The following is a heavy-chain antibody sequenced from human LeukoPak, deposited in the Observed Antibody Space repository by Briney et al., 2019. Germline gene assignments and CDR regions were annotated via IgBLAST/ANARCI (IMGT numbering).Heavy chain of an antibody. J-gene: IGHJ4*02. CDR3: ARGPRYGYYDSSD. V-gene: IGHV1-69*13. CDR2: IIPIFGTA. CDR1: GGTFSSYA. D-gene: IGHD3-22*01. Sequence: GASVKVSCKVSGGTFSSYAISWVRQAPGQGLEWMGGIIPIFGTANYAQKFQGRVTIPADESTSTAYMELSSLRSEDTAVYYCARGPRYGYYDSSDWGQGTLVTVSS.